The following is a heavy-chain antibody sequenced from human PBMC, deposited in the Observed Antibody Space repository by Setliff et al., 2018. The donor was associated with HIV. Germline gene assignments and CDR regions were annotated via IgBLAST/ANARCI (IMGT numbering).Heavy chain of an antibody. CDR1: GGSISSGGYY. CDR2: IYYSGNT. Sequence: SETLSLTCTVSGGSISSGGYYWSWIRQHPGRGLECIGYIYYSGNTYYNPALKSRFTISVDTSKNQFSLKLSSVAAADTAVYYCARSRLVTATRYYFDYWGQGTLVTVSS. J-gene: IGHJ4*02. V-gene: IGHV4-31*03. D-gene: IGHD2-21*02. CDR3: ARSRLVTATRYYFDY.